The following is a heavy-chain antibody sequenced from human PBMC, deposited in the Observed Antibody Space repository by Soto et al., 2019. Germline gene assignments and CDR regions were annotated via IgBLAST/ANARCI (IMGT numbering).Heavy chain of an antibody. CDR2: LSYDSNNK. Sequence: GGSLRLSCAASGFTFSNYAIHWVRQAPGKGLEWVAVLSYDSNNKHYSDSVKGRFTISRDNSKNTLFLQLNSLRTEDTAMYYCARGPIGDAAMVTNYFDYWGQGTLVTVSS. D-gene: IGHD5-18*01. CDR1: GFTFSNYA. J-gene: IGHJ4*02. CDR3: ARGPIGDAAMVTNYFDY. V-gene: IGHV3-30-3*01.